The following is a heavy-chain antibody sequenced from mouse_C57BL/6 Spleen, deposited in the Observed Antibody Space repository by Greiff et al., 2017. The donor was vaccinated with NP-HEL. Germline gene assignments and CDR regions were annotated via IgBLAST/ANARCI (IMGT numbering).Heavy chain of an antibody. D-gene: IGHD1-1*01. CDR2: IYPGDGDT. CDR3: ARSEHGSSPAWFAY. CDR1: GYAFSSSW. Sequence: QVQLQQSGPELVKPGASVKISCKASGYAFSSSWMNWVKQRPGKGLEWIGRIYPGDGDTNYNGKFKGKATLTADKSSSTAYMQLSSLTSEDSAVYFCARSEHGSSPAWFAYWGQGTLVTVSA. J-gene: IGHJ3*01. V-gene: IGHV1-82*01.